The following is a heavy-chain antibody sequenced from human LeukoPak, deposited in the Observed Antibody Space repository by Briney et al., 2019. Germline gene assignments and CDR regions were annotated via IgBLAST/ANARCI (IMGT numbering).Heavy chain of an antibody. CDR2: IGISSGNT. CDR1: GFNFIDYS. D-gene: IGHD3-22*01. J-gene: IGHJ3*02. Sequence: GGSLRLSCAASGFNFIDYSMNWVRQAPGKGLEWISYIGISSGNTKYADSVKGRFTISRDNAKNSLYLQMNSLRAEDTAVYYCARGFITMIVVVKGGAFDIWGQGTMVTVSS. V-gene: IGHV3-48*04. CDR3: ARGFITMIVVVKGGAFDI.